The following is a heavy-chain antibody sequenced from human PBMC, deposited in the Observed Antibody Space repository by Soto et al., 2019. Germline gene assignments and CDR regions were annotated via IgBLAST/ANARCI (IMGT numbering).Heavy chain of an antibody. CDR1: GVSIINSSYY. V-gene: IGHV4-39*01. CDR2: IYYSGIT. J-gene: IGHJ4*02. CDR3: ARHGSN. Sequence: PSETLSLTCTVSGVSIINSSYYWGWIRRPPGKGLEWIGTIYYSGITYYNPSLKSRVTISVDTSKNQFSLKLTSVTAADTAVYYCARHGSNWGQGTLVTVS.